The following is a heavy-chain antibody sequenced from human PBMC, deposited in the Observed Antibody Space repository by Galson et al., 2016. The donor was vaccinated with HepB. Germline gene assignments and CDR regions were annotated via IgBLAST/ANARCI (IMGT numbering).Heavy chain of an antibody. CDR1: GFTFSSYG. D-gene: IGHD5-18*01. V-gene: IGHV3-30*03. Sequence: SLRLSCAASGFTFSSYGMHWVRQAPGKGLEWVAVISYDGINKYYADSVKGRFTISRDNSKDTLYLQMNSLRVEDTAVYYCARVGPGYSLPDYWGQGTLVTVSS. CDR3: ARVGPGYSLPDY. CDR2: ISYDGINK. J-gene: IGHJ4*02.